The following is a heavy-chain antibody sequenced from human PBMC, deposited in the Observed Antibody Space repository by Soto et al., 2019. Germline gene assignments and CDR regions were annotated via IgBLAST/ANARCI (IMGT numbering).Heavy chain of an antibody. CDR2: ISGNGAIA. Sequence: EVQLLESGGDLVQPGGSLRLSCAASGFTFSSYAMNWVRQAPGKGLEWVSAISGNGAIAYYADSVKGRFTISRDNSKNTVYLQMSSLRADDTALYYCAIAGGWLTTSSDRYLDYWGQGTLVTVSS. V-gene: IGHV3-23*01. D-gene: IGHD2-8*02. CDR3: AIAGGWLTTSSDRYLDY. CDR1: GFTFSSYA. J-gene: IGHJ4*02.